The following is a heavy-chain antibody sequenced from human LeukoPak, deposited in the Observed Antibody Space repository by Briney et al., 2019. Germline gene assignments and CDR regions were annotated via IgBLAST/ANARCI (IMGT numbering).Heavy chain of an antibody. CDR2: IVGSDGST. Sequence: GSLRLSCAASGFTFSNYAMTWVRQAPGKGLEWVSVIVGSDGSTSYADSVKGRFIISRDNSKNTLYLQMNSLRADDTAIYYCAKGLSVTSLGIDYWGQGTLVTVSS. V-gene: IGHV3-23*01. J-gene: IGHJ4*02. CDR1: GFTFSNYA. D-gene: IGHD4-17*01. CDR3: AKGLSVTSLGIDY.